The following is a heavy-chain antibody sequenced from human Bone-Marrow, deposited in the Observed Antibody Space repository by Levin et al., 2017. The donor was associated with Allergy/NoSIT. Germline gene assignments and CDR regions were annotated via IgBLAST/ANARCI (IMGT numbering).Heavy chain of an antibody. V-gene: IGHV3-9*01. Sequence: QRGESLKISCVTSGFKFGNYALHWVRQAPGKGLEWVSGISSAGDSFGYADSVKGRFTISRDNAKSSLYLQMSSLGAEDTALYYCAKGARGSYSSGYFDSWGQGTPVTVSS. D-gene: IGHD1-26*01. CDR2: ISSAGDSF. CDR3: AKGARGSYSSGYFDS. CDR1: GFKFGNYA. J-gene: IGHJ4*02.